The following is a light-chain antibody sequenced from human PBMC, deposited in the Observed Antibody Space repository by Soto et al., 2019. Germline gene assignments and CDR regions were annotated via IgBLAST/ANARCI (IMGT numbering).Light chain of an antibody. CDR2: DVN. CDR1: SSDVGGYNY. Sequence: QSALTQPRSVSGSPGQSVTIPCAGTSSDVGGYNYVSWYQHHPGKAPKLMICDVNKRPSGVPDRFSGSKSGNTASLTISGLQAEDGADYYCCSYAGGYTYVFGTGTKVTVL. CDR3: CSYAGGYTYV. J-gene: IGLJ1*01. V-gene: IGLV2-11*01.